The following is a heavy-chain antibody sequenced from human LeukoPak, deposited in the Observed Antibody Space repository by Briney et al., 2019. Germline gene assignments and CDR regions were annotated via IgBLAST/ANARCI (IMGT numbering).Heavy chain of an antibody. CDR2: IIPIFGTA. D-gene: IGHD3-22*01. Sequence: SVKVSCKASGYTFTGYYIHWVRQAPGQGLEWMGRIIPIFGTANYAQKFQGRVTITTDESTSTAYMELSSLRSEDTAVYYCARRGDSSGYYYIGSAFDIWGQGTMVTVSS. J-gene: IGHJ3*02. CDR1: GYTFTGYY. CDR3: ARRGDSSGYYYIGSAFDI. V-gene: IGHV1-69*05.